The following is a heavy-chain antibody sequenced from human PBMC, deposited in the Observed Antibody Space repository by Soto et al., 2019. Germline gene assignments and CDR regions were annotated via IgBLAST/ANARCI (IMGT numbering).Heavy chain of an antibody. CDR3: ASSQKGYNWNYFDH. Sequence: PSETLSLTCAVSGGSVSGSYYYWAWLRQSPGKGPEWIGSVFYTGFTSYNPSLESRVSVSVDTSKNQFSLKVSAVTAADTAVYYCASSQKGYNWNYFDHWGQGALVTVS. V-gene: IGHV4-39*01. CDR1: GGSVSGSYYY. J-gene: IGHJ4*02. CDR2: VFYTGFT. D-gene: IGHD1-20*01.